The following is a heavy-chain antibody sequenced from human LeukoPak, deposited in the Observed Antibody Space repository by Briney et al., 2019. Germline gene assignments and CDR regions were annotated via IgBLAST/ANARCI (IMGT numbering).Heavy chain of an antibody. CDR3: ARAIRSDAFDI. CDR1: GGSFSGYY. CDR2: INHSGST. V-gene: IGHV4-34*01. J-gene: IGHJ3*02. Sequence: SETLSLTCAVYGGSFSGYYWSWIRQSPGKGLEWIGEINHSGSTNYNPSLKSRVTISVDTSKNQFSLKLSSVTAADTAVYYCARAIRSDAFDIWGQGTMVTVSS.